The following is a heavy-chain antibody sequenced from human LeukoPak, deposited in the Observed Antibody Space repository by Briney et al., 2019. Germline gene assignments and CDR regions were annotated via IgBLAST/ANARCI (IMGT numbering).Heavy chain of an antibody. CDR1: GGSISGNYY. CDR3: ARGTGSGSFNYYYYYYMDV. D-gene: IGHD3-10*01. Sequence: PSETLSLTCTVSGGSISGNYYWSWIRQPAGKGLEWIGRIYARGNTNYNPSLKSRVTISVDTSKNQFSLKLSSVTAADTAVYYCARGTGSGSFNYYYYYYMDVWGKGTTVTISS. J-gene: IGHJ6*03. V-gene: IGHV4-61*02. CDR2: IYARGNT.